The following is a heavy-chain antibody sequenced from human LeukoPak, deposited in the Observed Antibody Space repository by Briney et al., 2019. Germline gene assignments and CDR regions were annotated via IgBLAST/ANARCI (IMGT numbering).Heavy chain of an antibody. D-gene: IGHD1-26*01. V-gene: IGHV3-74*01. J-gene: IGHJ5*02. CDR2: NSDGSST. CDR3: ARPGIVGATRWFDP. CDR1: GFTFSSYW. Sequence: GGSLTLSCAAPGFTFSSYWMHWVRQAPGKGLVWVSRNSDGSSTSYADSVKGRFTISRDNAKNTLYLQMNSLRAEDTAVYYCARPGIVGATRWFDPWGQGTLVTVSS.